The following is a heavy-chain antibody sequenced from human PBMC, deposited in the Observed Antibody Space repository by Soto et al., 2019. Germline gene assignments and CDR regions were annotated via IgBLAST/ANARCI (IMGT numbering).Heavy chain of an antibody. V-gene: IGHV3-30-3*01. Sequence: GGSLRLSCAASGFTFSSYAMHWVRQAPGKGLGWVAVISYDGSNKYYADSVKGRFTISRDNSKNTLYLQMNSLRAEDTAVYYCAREYSSSATHHKFYYYYYYGMDVWGQGTTVTVSS. D-gene: IGHD6-6*01. CDR3: AREYSSSATHHKFYYYYYYGMDV. CDR2: ISYDGSNK. CDR1: GFTFSSYA. J-gene: IGHJ6*02.